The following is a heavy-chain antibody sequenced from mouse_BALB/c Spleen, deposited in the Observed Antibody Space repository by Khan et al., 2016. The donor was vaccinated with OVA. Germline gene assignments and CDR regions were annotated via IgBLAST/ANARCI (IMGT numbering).Heavy chain of an antibody. V-gene: IGHV1-26*01. CDR3: LRGLFDV. CDR1: GYTFTDYY. J-gene: IGHJ1*01. Sequence: VRLHQSGPELVKPGASVKMSCKASGYTFTDYYMKWLKQSHGKSLEWIGDINPDNGDTFYNQKFKDKATLTVNKSSSTAHMQLNGLTSEDSSVYYCLRGLFDVWGAGTTVTVSS. CDR2: INPDNGDT.